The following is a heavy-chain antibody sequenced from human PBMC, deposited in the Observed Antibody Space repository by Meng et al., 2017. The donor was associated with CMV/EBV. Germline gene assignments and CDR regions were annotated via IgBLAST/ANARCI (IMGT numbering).Heavy chain of an antibody. J-gene: IGHJ6*02. Sequence: ASVQVSCKASGYTFTGYYMHWVRQAPGQGLEWRGWINPNSGGTNYAQKFQGRVTMTRDTSISTAYMELSRLRSDDTAVYYCARGDSGSYRYYGMDVWGQGTTVTVSS. CDR2: INPNSGGT. CDR1: GYTFTGYY. D-gene: IGHD1-26*01. CDR3: ARGDSGSYRYYGMDV. V-gene: IGHV1-2*02.